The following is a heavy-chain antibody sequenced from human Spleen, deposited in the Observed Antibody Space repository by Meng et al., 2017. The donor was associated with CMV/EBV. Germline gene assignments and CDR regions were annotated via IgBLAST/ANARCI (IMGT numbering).Heavy chain of an antibody. D-gene: IGHD6-6*01. CDR2: ISCDGSNK. CDR1: GFTFSGYA. V-gene: IGHV3-30*04. Sequence: ASGFTFSGYAMPWVRQAPGKGLEWVAIISCDGSNKYYADSVKGRVTISRDNSKNTLYLQMNSLRAEDTAVYYCARDFHRIAARFTDYWGQGTLVTVSS. CDR3: ARDFHRIAARFTDY. J-gene: IGHJ4*02.